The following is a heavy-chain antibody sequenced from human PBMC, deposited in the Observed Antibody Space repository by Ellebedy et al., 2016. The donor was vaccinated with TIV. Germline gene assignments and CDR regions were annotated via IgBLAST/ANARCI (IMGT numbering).Heavy chain of an antibody. CDR1: GGSISSYY. CDR3: ARMRYCGGDCWYFDY. V-gene: IGHV4-59*08. Sequence: GSLRLSCTVSGGSISSYYWSWIRLPPGKGLEWIGYIYYSGSTNYNPSLKSRVTISVDTSKNQFSLKLSSVTAADTAVYDCARMRYCGGDCWYFDYWGQGTLVTVSS. J-gene: IGHJ4*02. CDR2: IYYSGST. D-gene: IGHD2-21*02.